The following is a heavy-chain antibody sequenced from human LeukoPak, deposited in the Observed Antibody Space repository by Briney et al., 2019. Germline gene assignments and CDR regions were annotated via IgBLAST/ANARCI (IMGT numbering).Heavy chain of an antibody. V-gene: IGHV3-7*01. Sequence: GGSLRLSCTASGFTFGDYAMSWVRQAPGKGLEWVANIKQDESEKFYVDSVKGRSTISRDNAKNSLYLQMNSLRAEDTAVYYCARDPGIPAAGTVGYFDYWGQGTLVTVSS. CDR1: GFTFGDYA. CDR3: ARDPGIPAAGTVGYFDY. D-gene: IGHD6-13*01. J-gene: IGHJ4*02. CDR2: IKQDESEK.